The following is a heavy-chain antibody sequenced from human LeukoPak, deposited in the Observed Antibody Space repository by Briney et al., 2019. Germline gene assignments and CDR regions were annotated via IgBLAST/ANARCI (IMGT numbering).Heavy chain of an antibody. Sequence: PSETLSLTCTVSGGSVSSYYWTWIRQPPGKGLEWIGYIYNSGSTNYNPSLKSRVTISVDTSKNQFSLKLSSVTAADTAVYYCAAGYCSGGSCYPVHNWFDPWGQGTLVTVSS. V-gene: IGHV4-59*02. CDR3: AAGYCSGGSCYPVHNWFDP. J-gene: IGHJ5*02. CDR1: GGSVSSYY. CDR2: IYNSGST. D-gene: IGHD2-15*01.